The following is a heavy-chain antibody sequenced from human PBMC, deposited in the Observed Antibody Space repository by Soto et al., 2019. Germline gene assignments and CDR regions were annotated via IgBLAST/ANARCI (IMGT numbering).Heavy chain of an antibody. CDR2: FDPEDGET. V-gene: IGHV1-24*01. CDR3: ARSGLVSTVTLYYYYYGMDV. CDR1: GYTLTELS. Sequence: ASVKVSCKVSGYTLTELSMHLVRQAPGKGLEWMGGFDPEDGETIYAQKFQGRVTMTEDTSTSTAYMELSRLRSDDTAVYYCARSGLVSTVTLYYYYYGMDVWGQGTTVTVSS. J-gene: IGHJ6*02. D-gene: IGHD4-17*01.